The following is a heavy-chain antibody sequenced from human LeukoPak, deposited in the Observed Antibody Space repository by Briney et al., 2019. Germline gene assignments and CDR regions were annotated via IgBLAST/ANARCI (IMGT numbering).Heavy chain of an antibody. V-gene: IGHV4-59*01. CDR3: AGGKGTRLNNWFDP. CDR1: GDSISSYY. D-gene: IGHD3-16*01. Sequence: SETLSLTCTVSGDSISSYYWNWIRQPPGKGLEWIGYIYYSGSTNYNPSLKSRVTISVDTSKNQFSLKLSSVTAADTAVYYCAGGKGTRLNNWFDPWGQGTLVTVSS. J-gene: IGHJ5*02. CDR2: IYYSGST.